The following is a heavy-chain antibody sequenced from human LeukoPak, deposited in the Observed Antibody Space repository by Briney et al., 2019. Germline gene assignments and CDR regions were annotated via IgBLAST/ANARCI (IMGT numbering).Heavy chain of an antibody. V-gene: IGHV4-61*02. CDR1: GGSISSGSYS. CDR3: ATELYYDILTGYVDDY. J-gene: IGHJ4*02. D-gene: IGHD3-9*01. Sequence: PSETLSLTCTVPGGSISSGSYSWSWIRQPAGKGLEWIGRIYTSGSTNYNPSIKSRVTISVDTSKNQFSLKLSSVTAADTAVYYCATELYYDILTGYVDDYWGQGTLVTVSS. CDR2: IYTSGST.